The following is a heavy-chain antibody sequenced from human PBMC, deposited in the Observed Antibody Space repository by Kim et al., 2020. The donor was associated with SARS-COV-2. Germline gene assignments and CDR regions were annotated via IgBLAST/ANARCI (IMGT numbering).Heavy chain of an antibody. V-gene: IGHV4-39*01. Sequence: SETLSLTCAVSGGSITSSSYYWGWVRQPPGKGLEWIGNIYYSGTTYYNPSLKSRVTISLDTSKNQFSLTLNSVTAADTALYYCATSPFRSGEVYWGQGTL. J-gene: IGHJ4*02. CDR1: GGSITSSSYY. CDR2: IYYSGTT. CDR3: ATSPFRSGEVY. D-gene: IGHD6-19*01.